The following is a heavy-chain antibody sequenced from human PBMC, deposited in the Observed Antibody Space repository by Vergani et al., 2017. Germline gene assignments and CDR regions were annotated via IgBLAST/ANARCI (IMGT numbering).Heavy chain of an antibody. D-gene: IGHD6-13*01. CDR3: ARVIIAAAGKYYFDY. V-gene: IGHV1-2*02. Sequence: QVQLVQSGAEVKKPGASVKVSCKASGYTFTSYAMHWVRQAPGQRLEWMGWINPNSGGTNYAQKFQGRVTMTRDTSISTAYMELSRLRSDDTAVYYCARVIIAAAGKYYFDYWGQGTLVTVSS. CDR2: INPNSGGT. CDR1: GYTFTSYA. J-gene: IGHJ4*02.